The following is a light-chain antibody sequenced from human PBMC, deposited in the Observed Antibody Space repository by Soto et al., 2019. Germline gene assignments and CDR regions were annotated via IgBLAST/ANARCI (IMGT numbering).Light chain of an antibody. CDR3: QQTYSTPRT. CDR1: QSISNF. Sequence: DIQTTQSPSSLSASVGDRITITCRTSQSISNFLNWYQQKPGKAPKVLIYGASSLQSGVPSRFSGSGSGTDFTLTISSLQPEDFATYFCQQTYSTPRTFGQGTNLEIK. J-gene: IGKJ2*01. V-gene: IGKV1-39*01. CDR2: GAS.